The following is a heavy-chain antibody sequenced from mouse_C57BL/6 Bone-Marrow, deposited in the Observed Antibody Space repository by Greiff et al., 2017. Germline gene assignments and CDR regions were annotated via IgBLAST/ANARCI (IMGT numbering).Heavy chain of an antibody. V-gene: IGHV1-64*01. CDR1: GYTFTSYW. Sequence: QVHVKQPGAELVKPGASVKLSCKASGYTFTSYWMHWVKQRPGQGLEWIGMIPPNSGSTNYNEKFKSKATLTVDKSSSTAYMQLSSLTSEDSAVYYCAEELRREDYFDYWGQGTTLTVSS. D-gene: IGHD2-4*01. CDR3: AEELRREDYFDY. J-gene: IGHJ2*01. CDR2: IPPNSGST.